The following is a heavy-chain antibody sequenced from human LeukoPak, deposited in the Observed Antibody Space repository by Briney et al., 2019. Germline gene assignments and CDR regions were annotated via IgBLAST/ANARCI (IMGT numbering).Heavy chain of an antibody. Sequence: PSETLSLTCAVYGGSFSGYYWSWIRQPPGKGLEWIGEINHSGSTNYNPSLKSRVTISVDTSKNQFSLKLSSVTAADTAVYYCARLAVAGTGGAFDIWGQGTMVTVSS. J-gene: IGHJ3*02. V-gene: IGHV4-34*01. D-gene: IGHD6-19*01. CDR1: GGSFSGYY. CDR2: INHSGST. CDR3: ARLAVAGTGGAFDI.